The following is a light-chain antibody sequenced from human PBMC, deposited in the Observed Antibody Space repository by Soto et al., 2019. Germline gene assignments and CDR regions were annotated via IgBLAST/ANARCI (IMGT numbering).Light chain of an antibody. CDR3: AAWDDSQSWM. J-gene: IGLJ3*02. CDR1: SSDVGGYDY. V-gene: IGLV2-8*01. CDR2: EVT. Sequence: QSVLTQPPSASGSPGRSVTISCTGTSSDVGGYDYVSWFQQHPGKAPKLIIYEVTKRPSGVPDRFSASKSGNTASLTVSGLQAEDEADYYCAAWDDSQSWMFGGGTKLTVL.